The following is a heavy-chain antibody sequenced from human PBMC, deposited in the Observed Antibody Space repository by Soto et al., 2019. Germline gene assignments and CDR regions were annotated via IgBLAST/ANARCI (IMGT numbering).Heavy chain of an antibody. CDR3: ARGEVLRFLEWLAHYGMDV. D-gene: IGHD3-3*01. Sequence: ASAKVSCKASGYTFTGYYMHWVRQAPGQGLEWMGWINPNSGGTNYAQKFQGWVTMTRDTSISTAYMELSRLRSDDTAVYYCARGEVLRFLEWLAHYGMDVWGQGTTVTVSS. J-gene: IGHJ6*02. CDR1: GYTFTGYY. V-gene: IGHV1-2*04. CDR2: INPNSGGT.